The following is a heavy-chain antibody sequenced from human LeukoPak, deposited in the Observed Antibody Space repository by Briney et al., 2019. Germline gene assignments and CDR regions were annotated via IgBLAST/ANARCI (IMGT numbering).Heavy chain of an antibody. Sequence: GRSLRLSCAASGFTFSSYAMHWVRQAPGKGLEWVAVISYDGSNKYYADSVKGRFTISRDNSKNTLYLQMNSLRAEDTAVYYCAKLSRDGYNIDYWGQGTLVTVSS. V-gene: IGHV3-30-3*02. J-gene: IGHJ4*02. CDR2: ISYDGSNK. CDR1: GFTFSSYA. CDR3: AKLSRDGYNIDY. D-gene: IGHD5-24*01.